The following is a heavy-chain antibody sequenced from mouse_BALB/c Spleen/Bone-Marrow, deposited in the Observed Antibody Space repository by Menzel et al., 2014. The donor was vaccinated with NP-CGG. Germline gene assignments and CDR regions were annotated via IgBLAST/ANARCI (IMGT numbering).Heavy chain of an antibody. V-gene: IGHV1S81*02. CDR1: GYTFTSYY. J-gene: IGHJ3*01. CDR3: TRPYYGYVGYAY. CDR2: INPSNGGT. D-gene: IGHD1-2*01. Sequence: VQLVESGAELVKPGASVKLPCKASGYTFTSYYMYWVKQRPGQGLEWIGEINPSNGGTNFNEKFKSKATLTVDKSSSTAYMQLSSLTFEDSAIYYCTRPYYGYVGYAYWGQGTQVTVSA.